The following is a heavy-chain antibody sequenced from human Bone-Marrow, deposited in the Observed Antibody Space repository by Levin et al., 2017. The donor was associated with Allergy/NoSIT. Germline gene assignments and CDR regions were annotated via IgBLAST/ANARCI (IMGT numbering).Heavy chain of an antibody. V-gene: IGHV3-7*01. CDR2: IKEDGTEI. Sequence: GESLKISCAASGFTFSNYWMTWVRQAPGKGLEWVAAIKEDGTEIYYVDSVKGRFTISRDNAKNSLYLQMNSLRAEDTAVYFCARDLGYCSGGICYSVFDYWGQGTLVTVSS. CDR3: ARDLGYCSGGICYSVFDY. D-gene: IGHD2-15*01. J-gene: IGHJ4*02. CDR1: GFTFSNYW.